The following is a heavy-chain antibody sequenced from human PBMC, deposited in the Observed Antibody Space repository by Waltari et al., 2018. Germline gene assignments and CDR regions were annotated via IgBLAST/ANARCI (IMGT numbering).Heavy chain of an antibody. CDR3: ARDPSQFSSDWYFDI. D-gene: IGHD6-13*01. J-gene: IGHJ3*02. Sequence: QLQESGPGLVEPSETLSLTCVVSDYSVNSRHYWVWIRQPPGKGLEWIASIHYTGSTYYNPSLKSRVTISVDKFKNLFSLKLNYVTAADTAVYYCARDPSQFSSDWYFDIWGLGTMVTVSS. V-gene: IGHV4-38-2*02. CDR2: IHYTGST. CDR1: DYSVNSRHY.